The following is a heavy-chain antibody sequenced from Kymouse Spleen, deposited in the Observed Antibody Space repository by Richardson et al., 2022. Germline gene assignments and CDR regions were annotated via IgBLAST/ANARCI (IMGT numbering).Heavy chain of an antibody. V-gene: IGHV4-34*01. D-gene: IGHD3-10*01. CDR2: INHSGST. CDR3: ARGYGSGSSYYYYYGMDV. CDR1: GGSFSGYY. J-gene: IGHJ6*02. Sequence: QVQLQQWGAGLLKPSETLSLTCAVYGGSFSGYYWSWIRQPPGKGLEWIGEINHSGSTNYNPSLKSRVTISVDTSKNQFSLKLSSVTAADTAVYYCARGYGSGSSYYYYYGMDVWGQGTTVTVSS.